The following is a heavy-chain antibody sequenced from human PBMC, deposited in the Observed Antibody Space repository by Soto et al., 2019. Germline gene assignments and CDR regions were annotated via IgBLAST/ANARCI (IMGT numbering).Heavy chain of an antibody. CDR1: GFTFSSYG. CDR2: IWYDGSNK. J-gene: IGHJ4*02. CDR3: ARDLVLGMVGAPAGY. Sequence: QVQLVESGGGVVQPGRSLRLSCAASGFTFSSYGMHWVRQAPGKGLEWVAVIWYDGSNKYYADSVKGRFTISRDNSKNTLYLQMNSLRAEDTAVYYCARDLVLGMVGAPAGYWGQGTLVTVSS. V-gene: IGHV3-33*01. D-gene: IGHD1-26*01.